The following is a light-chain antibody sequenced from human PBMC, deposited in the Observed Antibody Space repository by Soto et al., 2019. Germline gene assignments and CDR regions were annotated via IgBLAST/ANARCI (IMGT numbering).Light chain of an antibody. CDR3: QQYSSYPFT. CDR1: QTVRNNY. Sequence: EFVLTQSPGTLSLSPGERATLSCRASQTVRNNYLAGYQQKPGQAPRLLIYAASSRATGIPDRFSGGGSGTDFTLLISRLEPEDFAVYYCQQYSSYPFTFGGGTKVEIK. CDR2: AAS. V-gene: IGKV3-20*01. J-gene: IGKJ4*01.